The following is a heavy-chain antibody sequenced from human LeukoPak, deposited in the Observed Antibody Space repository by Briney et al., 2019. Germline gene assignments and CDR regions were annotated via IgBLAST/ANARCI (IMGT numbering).Heavy chain of an antibody. V-gene: IGHV1-2*02. Sequence: GASVKVSCKASGYTFTGYYMHWVRQAPGQGLEWMGWINPNSGGTNYAQKFQGRVTMTRDTSISTAYMELSRLRSDDTAVYYCARDSTPWGHRGGSSWYWDYYYGMDVWGQGTTVTVSS. CDR1: GYTFTGYY. CDR3: ARDSTPWGHRGGSSWYWDYYYGMDV. CDR2: INPNSGGT. D-gene: IGHD6-13*01. J-gene: IGHJ6*02.